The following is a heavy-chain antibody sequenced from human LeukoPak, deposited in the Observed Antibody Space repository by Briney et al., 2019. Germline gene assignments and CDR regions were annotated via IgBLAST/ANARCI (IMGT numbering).Heavy chain of an antibody. Sequence: PGGSLRLSCEASGFTFDDYGMSWVRQAPGKGLEWVSCINWNGGSTGYADSVKGRFTISRDNAKNSLYLQMNSLRAEDTALYYCAREGPSGSPVMDVWGKGTTVTVSS. J-gene: IGHJ6*03. CDR3: AREGPSGSPVMDV. D-gene: IGHD1-26*01. V-gene: IGHV3-20*04. CDR1: GFTFDDYG. CDR2: INWNGGST.